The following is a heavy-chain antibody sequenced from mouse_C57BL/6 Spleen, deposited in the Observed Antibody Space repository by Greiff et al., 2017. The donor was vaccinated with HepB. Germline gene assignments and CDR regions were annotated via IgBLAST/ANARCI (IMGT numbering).Heavy chain of an antibody. Sequence: QVHVKQSGAELARPGASVKLSCKASGYTFTSYGISWVKQRTGQGLEWIGEIYPRSGNTYYNEKFKGKATLTADKSSSTAYMELRSLTSEDSAVYFCARKTAQATYYYAMDYWGQGTSVTVSS. CDR3: ARKTAQATYYYAMDY. D-gene: IGHD3-2*02. V-gene: IGHV1-81*01. J-gene: IGHJ4*01. CDR1: GYTFTSYG. CDR2: IYPRSGNT.